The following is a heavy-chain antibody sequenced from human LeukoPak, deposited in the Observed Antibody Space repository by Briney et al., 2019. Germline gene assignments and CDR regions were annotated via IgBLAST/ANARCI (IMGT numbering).Heavy chain of an antibody. D-gene: IGHD1-26*01. CDR3: ARGRRSYWSNWFDP. Sequence: SETLSLTCTVSGGSISSYCWSWIRQPPGKGLEWIGYIYYSGSTNYNPSLKSRVTISVDTSKNQFSLKLSSVTAADTAVYYCARGRRSYWSNWFDPWGQGTLVTVSS. CDR2: IYYSGST. V-gene: IGHV4-59*01. J-gene: IGHJ5*02. CDR1: GGSISSYC.